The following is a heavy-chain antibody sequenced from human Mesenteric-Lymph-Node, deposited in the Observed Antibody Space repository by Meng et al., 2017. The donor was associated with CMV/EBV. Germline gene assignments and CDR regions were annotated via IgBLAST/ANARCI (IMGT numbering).Heavy chain of an antibody. Sequence: SETLSLTCTVSGGSISNYYWSWIRQPPGKGLEWIGYIYYSGSTNYNPSLKSRVTISVDTSKNQFSLKLSSVTAADTAVYYCARGGEGSGYDWLVYYYYYGMDVWGQGTTVTVSS. V-gene: IGHV4-59*01. D-gene: IGHD5-12*01. J-gene: IGHJ6*02. CDR1: GGSISNYY. CDR3: ARGGEGSGYDWLVYYYYYGMDV. CDR2: IYYSGST.